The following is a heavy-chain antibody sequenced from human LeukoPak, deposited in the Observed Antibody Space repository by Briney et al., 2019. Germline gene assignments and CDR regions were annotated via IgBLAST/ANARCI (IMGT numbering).Heavy chain of an antibody. CDR3: ARDAVTTGGYGMDV. CDR2: IYSGGST. Sequence: GGSLRLSCAASGFTVSSNYMSWVRQAPGKGLEWVSVIYSGGSTYYADSVKGRFTISRDNSKNTLYLQMNSLRAEDTAVYYCARDAVTTGGYGMDVWGQGTTVTVSS. D-gene: IGHD4-17*01. V-gene: IGHV3-53*01. J-gene: IGHJ6*02. CDR1: GFTVSSNY.